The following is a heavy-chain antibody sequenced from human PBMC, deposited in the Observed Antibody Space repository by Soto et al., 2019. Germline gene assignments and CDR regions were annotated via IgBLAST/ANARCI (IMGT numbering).Heavy chain of an antibody. D-gene: IGHD3-16*02. CDR2: IKSESDGGTT. V-gene: IGHV3-15*07. CDR1: GFTFNDAW. CDR3: MTDRQYRPAY. Sequence: PGGSLRLSCAGSGFTFNDAWMNWVRQAPGKGLEWVGRIKSESDGGTTAYAAPVKGRFTISRDDSKNTVYLQMNSPRTEDTALYYCMTDRQYRPAYWGQGTQVTVSS. J-gene: IGHJ4*02.